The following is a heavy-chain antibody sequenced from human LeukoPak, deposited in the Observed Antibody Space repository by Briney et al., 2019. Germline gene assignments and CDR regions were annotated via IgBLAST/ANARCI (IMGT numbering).Heavy chain of an antibody. CDR1: GASISSYY. Sequence: PSDTLSLTCTLSGASISSYYGTWIRRPPGRGLKWIGDIYYSGSTNYIPARKSTVTISADTSQKQFSLQPNSVTAADTAVYYCATHNYTIGPRASYHYFDYRVASGKGTTVTVSS. J-gene: IGHJ6*03. D-gene: IGHD4-11*01. V-gene: IGHV4-59*07. CDR3: ATHNYTIGPRASYHYFDYRVA. CDR2: IYYSGST.